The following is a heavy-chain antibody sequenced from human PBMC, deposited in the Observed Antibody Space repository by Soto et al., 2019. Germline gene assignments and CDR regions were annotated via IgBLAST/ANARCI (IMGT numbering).Heavy chain of an antibody. CDR2: IYSGGST. CDR3: ARVPSRTSHYFDY. D-gene: IGHD3-3*01. V-gene: IGHV3-53*01. J-gene: IGHJ4*02. Sequence: PGGSLRLSCAASGFTVSSNYMSWVRQAPGKGLEWVSVIYSGGSTYYADSVKGRFTISRDNSKNTLYLQMNSLRAEDTAVYYCARVPSRTSHYFDYWGQGPLVTVST. CDR1: GFTVSSNY.